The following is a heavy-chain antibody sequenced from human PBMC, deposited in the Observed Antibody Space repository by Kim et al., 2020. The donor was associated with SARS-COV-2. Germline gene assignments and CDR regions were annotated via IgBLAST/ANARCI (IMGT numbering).Heavy chain of an antibody. V-gene: IGHV3-48*03. CDR3: ARDPRPDFFRGRGYYYYGMDV. D-gene: IGHD3-10*01. Sequence: FTISRDNAKNSLYLQMNSLRAEDTAVYYCARDPRPDFFRGRGYYYYGMDVWGQGTTVTVSS. J-gene: IGHJ6*02.